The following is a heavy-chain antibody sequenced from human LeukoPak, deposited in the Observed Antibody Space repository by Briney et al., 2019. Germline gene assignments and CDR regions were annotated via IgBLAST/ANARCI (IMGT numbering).Heavy chain of an antibody. J-gene: IGHJ4*02. D-gene: IGHD3-22*01. Sequence: GGSLRLSCAASGFTFSSYGMSWVRQAPGKGLEWVSAISGSGGSTYYADSVKGRFTISRDNSKNMLYLQMNSLRAEDTAVYYCAKASYDSSGYYGPLDHWGQGTLVTVSS. CDR2: ISGSGGST. CDR3: AKASYDSSGYYGPLDH. CDR1: GFTFSSYG. V-gene: IGHV3-23*01.